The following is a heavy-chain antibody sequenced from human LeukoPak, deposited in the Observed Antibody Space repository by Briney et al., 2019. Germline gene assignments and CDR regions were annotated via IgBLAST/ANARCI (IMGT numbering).Heavy chain of an antibody. D-gene: IGHD3-16*02. J-gene: IGHJ4*02. CDR3: ARYVWGSYPTFEDY. V-gene: IGHV4-59*01. CDR1: GGSISSYY. CDR2: ISYSGST. Sequence: SETLSLTCTVSGGSISSYYWSWIRQPPGEGLEWIGYISYSGSTNYNPSLKSRVTISVDTSKNQFSLKLSSVTAADTAVYYCARYVWGSYPTFEDYWGQGTLVTVSS.